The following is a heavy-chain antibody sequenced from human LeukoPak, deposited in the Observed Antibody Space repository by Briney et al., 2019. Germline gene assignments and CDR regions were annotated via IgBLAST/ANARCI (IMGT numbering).Heavy chain of an antibody. CDR1: GFTFSRYW. Sequence: GGSLRLSCVAPGFTFSRYWMSWVRQAPGKGLEWVANIKQDGSEKYYVDSVKGRFTISRDNAKNSLYLQMNSLRAEDTAVYYCARAPGGYDILTGYYNPSGLENDYWGQGTLVTVSS. J-gene: IGHJ4*02. CDR2: IKQDGSEK. V-gene: IGHV3-7*02. D-gene: IGHD3-9*01. CDR3: ARAPGGYDILTGYYNPSGLENDY.